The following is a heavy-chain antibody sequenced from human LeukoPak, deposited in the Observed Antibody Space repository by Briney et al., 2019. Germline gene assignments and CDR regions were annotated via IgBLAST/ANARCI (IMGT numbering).Heavy chain of an antibody. D-gene: IGHD3-3*01. CDR1: GFTFSSYG. J-gene: IGHJ4*02. Sequence: GGSLRLSCAASGFTFSSYGMHWVRQAPGKGLEWVAFIRYDGSNKYYADSVKGRFTISRDNSKNTLYLQMNSLRAEDTAVYYCAKSLSYDFWSGYYIRPDYWGQGTLVTVSS. V-gene: IGHV3-30*02. CDR2: IRYDGSNK. CDR3: AKSLSYDFWSGYYIRPDY.